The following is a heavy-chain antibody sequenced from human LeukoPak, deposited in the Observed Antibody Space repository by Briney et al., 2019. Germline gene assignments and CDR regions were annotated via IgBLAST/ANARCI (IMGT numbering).Heavy chain of an antibody. V-gene: IGHV3-7*03. Sequence: GGSLRLSCAASGFTFSSDWMSWVRQAPGKGLEWVANIKQDGSEKYYVDSVKGRFTISRDNAKNSLYLQMNSLRAEDTAVYYCARDPDMVRGVNFDYWGQGTLVTVSS. CDR2: IKQDGSEK. CDR1: GFTFSSDW. CDR3: ARDPDMVRGVNFDY. J-gene: IGHJ4*02. D-gene: IGHD3-10*01.